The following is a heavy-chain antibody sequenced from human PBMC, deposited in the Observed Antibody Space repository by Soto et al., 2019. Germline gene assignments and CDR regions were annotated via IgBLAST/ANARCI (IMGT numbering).Heavy chain of an antibody. Sequence: SETLSLTCAVYGGSFSGYYWSWIRQPPGKGLEWIGEINHSGSTNYNPSLKSRVTISVDTSKNQFSLKLSSVTAADTAVYYCARAFWSGYYLAFDIWGQGTMVTVSS. CDR3: ARAFWSGYYLAFDI. CDR1: GGSFSGYY. CDR2: INHSGST. D-gene: IGHD3-3*01. V-gene: IGHV4-34*01. J-gene: IGHJ3*02.